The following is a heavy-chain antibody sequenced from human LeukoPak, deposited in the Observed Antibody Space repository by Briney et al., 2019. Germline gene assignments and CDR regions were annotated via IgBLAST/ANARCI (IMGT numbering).Heavy chain of an antibody. CDR3: ARVGSIAAAGTPDY. Sequence: GGSLRLSCAASGFSFSSYSMNWVRQAPGKGLEWVSYISSRSSTIYYADSVKGRFTISRDNAKNSLSLQVNSLRADDTAVYYCARVGSIAAAGTPDYWGQGTLVTVSS. CDR2: ISSRSSTI. V-gene: IGHV3-48*04. CDR1: GFSFSSYS. J-gene: IGHJ4*02. D-gene: IGHD6-13*01.